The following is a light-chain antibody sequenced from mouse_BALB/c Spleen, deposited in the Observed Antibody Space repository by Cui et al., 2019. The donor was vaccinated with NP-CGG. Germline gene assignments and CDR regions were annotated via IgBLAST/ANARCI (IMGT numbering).Light chain of an antibody. V-gene: IGLV1*01. J-gene: IGLJ1*01. CDR2: GTN. CDR3: ALWYSNHWV. CDR1: TGAVTTSNY. Sequence: QAVVTQESALTTSPGATVTLTCRSSTGAVTTSNYANWVQEKPDHLFTGLIGGTNNRAPGVPARFSGSLIGDKAALTITGAQTEDEAIYFCALWYSNHWVFGRGTKLTVL.